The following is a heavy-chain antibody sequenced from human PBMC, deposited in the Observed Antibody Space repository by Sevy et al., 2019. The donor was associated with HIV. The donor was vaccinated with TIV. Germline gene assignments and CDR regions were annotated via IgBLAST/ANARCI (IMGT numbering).Heavy chain of an antibody. CDR2: ISWNSDKI. D-gene: IGHD5-18*01. CDR1: GFSFDDYV. J-gene: IGHJ6*03. Sequence: GGSLRLSCAASGFSFDDYVMHWVRQAPGKGLEWVSSISWNSDKISYADSVKGRFTTSRDNAKSSQYLQLNSLRVEDTVLYYCAKAGVDTAMVQWPYMDVWGKGTTVTVSS. V-gene: IGHV3-9*01. CDR3: AKAGVDTAMVQWPYMDV.